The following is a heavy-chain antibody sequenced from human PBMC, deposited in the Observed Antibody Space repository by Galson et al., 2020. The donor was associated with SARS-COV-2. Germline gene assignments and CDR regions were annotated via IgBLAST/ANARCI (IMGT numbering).Heavy chain of an antibody. V-gene: IGHV4-59*01. Sequence: ATLSLTCTVSGGSISSYYWSWIRQPPGKGLEWIGYIYYSGSTNYNPSLQSRVTISVDTSKNQFSLKLSSVTAADTAVYYCARAGLGGAYYYYMDVWGKGTTVTISS. J-gene: IGHJ6*03. CDR2: IYYSGST. CDR3: ARAGLGGAYYYYMDV. D-gene: IGHD1-26*01. CDR1: GGSISSYY.